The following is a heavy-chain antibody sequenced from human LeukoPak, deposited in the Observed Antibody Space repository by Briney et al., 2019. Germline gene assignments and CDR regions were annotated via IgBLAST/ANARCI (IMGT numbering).Heavy chain of an antibody. D-gene: IGHD6-13*01. CDR3: AREGSSWYRVYYFDY. V-gene: IGHV4-39*07. CDR2: IYYSGST. Sequence: SGTLSLTCTVSGGSISSYYWGWIRQPPGKGLEWIGSIYYSGSTYYNPSLKSRVTISVDTSKNQFSLELSSVTAADTAVYYSAREGSSWYRVYYFDYWGQGNLVTVSS. CDR1: GGSISSYY. J-gene: IGHJ4*02.